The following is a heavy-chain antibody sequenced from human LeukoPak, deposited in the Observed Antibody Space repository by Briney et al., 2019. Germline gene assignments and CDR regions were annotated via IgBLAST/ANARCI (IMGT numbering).Heavy chain of an antibody. CDR3: ARVRRRYSGYDGFDY. V-gene: IGHV4-34*01. CDR2: INHSGST. J-gene: IGHJ4*02. D-gene: IGHD5-12*01. Sequence: PSETLSLTCAVYGGSFSGYYWSWIRQPPGKGLEWIGEINHSGSTNYNPSLKSRVTISVDTSKNQFSLKLSSVTAADTAVYYCARVRRRYSGYDGFDYWGLGTLVTVSS. CDR1: GGSFSGYY.